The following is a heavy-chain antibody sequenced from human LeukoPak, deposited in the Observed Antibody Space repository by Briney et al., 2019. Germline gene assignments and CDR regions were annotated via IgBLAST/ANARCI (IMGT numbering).Heavy chain of an antibody. D-gene: IGHD3-22*01. CDR1: GFTFSSHA. J-gene: IGHJ4*02. V-gene: IGHV3-23*01. Sequence: GGSLRLSCAASGFTFSSHAMSWVRQAPGKGLEWVSAIVGSGGSTYYADSVKGRFTISRDNSRNTLPLQMNSLRAEDTAVYYCAKAFTMKARADLYYFDYWGQGTLVTVSS. CDR2: IVGSGGST. CDR3: AKAFTMKARADLYYFDY.